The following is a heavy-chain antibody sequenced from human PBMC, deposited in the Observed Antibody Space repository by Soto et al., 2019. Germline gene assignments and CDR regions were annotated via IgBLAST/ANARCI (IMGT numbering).Heavy chain of an antibody. CDR3: ARPLKVMFRGGEADNYYYYGMDV. Sequence: LRLSCAASGFNVSSYAMHGVRQAQDKGREWVAVISYDGSNKYYADSVKGRFTISRDNSKNTLYLQMNSLRAEDTAVYYCARPLKVMFRGGEADNYYYYGMDVWGQGTTVTVSS. CDR1: GFNVSSYA. J-gene: IGHJ6*02. V-gene: IGHV3-30-3*01. D-gene: IGHD3-10*01. CDR2: ISYDGSNK.